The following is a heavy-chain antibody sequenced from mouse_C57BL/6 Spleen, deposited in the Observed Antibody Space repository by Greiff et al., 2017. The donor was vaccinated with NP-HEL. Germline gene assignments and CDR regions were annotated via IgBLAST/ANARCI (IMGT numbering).Heavy chain of an antibody. CDR3: ARDEYLYAMDY. CDR1: GFTFSDYG. J-gene: IGHJ4*01. V-gene: IGHV5-17*01. CDR2: ISSGSSTS. D-gene: IGHD5-1*01. Sequence: DVKLVESGGGLVKPGGSLKLSCAASGFTFSDYGMHWVRQAPEKGLEWVAYISSGSSTSYYADTVKGRFTISRDNAKNTLFLQMTSLRSEDTAMYYCARDEYLYAMDYWGQGTSVTVSA.